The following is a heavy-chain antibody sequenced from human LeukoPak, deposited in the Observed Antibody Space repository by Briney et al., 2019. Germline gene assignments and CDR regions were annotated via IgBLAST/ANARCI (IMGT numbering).Heavy chain of an antibody. CDR2: IKQDGSEK. J-gene: IGHJ4*02. D-gene: IGHD3-22*01. CDR1: GFTFSSYS. Sequence: PGGSLRLSCAASGFTFSSYSMSWVRQAPGKGLEWVANIKQDGSEKYYVDSVKGRFTISRDNAENSLYLQMNSLRAGDTAVYYCARDLKYYDSSGYGGYWGQGTLVTVSS. V-gene: IGHV3-7*01. CDR3: ARDLKYYDSSGYGGY.